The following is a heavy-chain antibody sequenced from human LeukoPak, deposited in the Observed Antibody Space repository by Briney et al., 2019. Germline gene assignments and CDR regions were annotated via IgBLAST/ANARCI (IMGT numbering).Heavy chain of an antibody. Sequence: SETLSLTCAVSGVSFNDYYWSWVRQTPGKGLEWIGEINHSGYTNDSPSLKSRVTLSIDTSRKQFSLNLRSVTVADTGIYYCTRMTTRHDYWGQGTLVTVSS. CDR1: GVSFNDYY. CDR3: TRMTTRHDY. D-gene: IGHD4-17*01. J-gene: IGHJ4*02. V-gene: IGHV4-34*01. CDR2: INHSGYT.